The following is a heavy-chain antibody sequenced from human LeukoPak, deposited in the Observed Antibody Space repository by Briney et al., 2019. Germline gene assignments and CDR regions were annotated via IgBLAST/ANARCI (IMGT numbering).Heavy chain of an antibody. Sequence: PGGSLRLSCAASGFTFSSYAMSWARQAPGKGLEWVSAISGSGGSTYCVDSVKGRFTISRDNSKNTLFLQMNSLRAEDTAVYYCAKPYYYGSGSYYTEEVASDYWGQGALVTVSS. D-gene: IGHD3-10*01. CDR1: GFTFSSYA. CDR2: ISGSGGST. V-gene: IGHV3-23*01. CDR3: AKPYYYGSGSYYTEEVASDY. J-gene: IGHJ4*02.